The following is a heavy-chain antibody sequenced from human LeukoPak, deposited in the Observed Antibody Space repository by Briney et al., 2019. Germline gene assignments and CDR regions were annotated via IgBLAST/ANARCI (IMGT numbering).Heavy chain of an antibody. CDR1: GGTFSSYA. Sequence: SVKVSCKASGGTFSSYAISWVRQAPGQGLEWMGGIIPIFGTANYAQKFQGRVTITTDESTSTAYMELSSLRSEDTAVYYCERGDIVVVPAAIGYYYYMDVWGKGTTVTVSS. CDR2: IIPIFGTA. D-gene: IGHD2-2*02. J-gene: IGHJ6*03. V-gene: IGHV1-69*05. CDR3: ERGDIVVVPAAIGYYYYMDV.